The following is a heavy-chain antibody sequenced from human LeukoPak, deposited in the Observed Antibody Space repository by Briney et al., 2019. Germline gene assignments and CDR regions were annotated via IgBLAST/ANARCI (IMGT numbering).Heavy chain of an antibody. J-gene: IGHJ4*02. V-gene: IGHV3-23*01. CDR2: ISGSGGST. Sequence: QPGGSLRLSCAASGFTFSSYAMSWVRQAPGKGLGWVSAISGSGGSTYYADSVKGRFTISRDNSKNTLYLQMNSLRAEDTALYYRAKDCGINLDGSGSNVDYWGQGTLVTVSS. D-gene: IGHD3-10*01. CDR3: AKDCGINLDGSGSNVDY. CDR1: GFTFSSYA.